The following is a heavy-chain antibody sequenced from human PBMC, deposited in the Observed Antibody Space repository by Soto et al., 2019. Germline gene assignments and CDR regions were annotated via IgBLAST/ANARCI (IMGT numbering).Heavy chain of an antibody. CDR1: GFTFSSYS. V-gene: IGHV3-48*02. D-gene: IGHD3-3*01. CDR3: ASGVLRFLEWPSDY. J-gene: IGHJ4*02. Sequence: EVQLVESGGGLAQPGGSLRLSCAASGFTFSSYSMNWVRQAPGKGLEWVSYISSSSSTIYYAGSVKGRFTISRDNAKNSLYLQMNSLRDEDTAEYYCASGVLRFLEWPSDYWGQGTLVTVSS. CDR2: ISSSSSTI.